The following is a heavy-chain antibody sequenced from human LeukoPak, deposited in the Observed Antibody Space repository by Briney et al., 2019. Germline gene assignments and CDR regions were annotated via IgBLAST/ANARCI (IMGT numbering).Heavy chain of an antibody. V-gene: IGHV4-59*08. D-gene: IGHD2-8*02. J-gene: IGHJ5*02. Sequence: SETLSLTCTVSGGSISNYYWNWIRQPPGKGLEWVGHISYSGGTRYNPSLQSRVTISIDTSKNQFSLNLSSVTAADTAVYYCARRVIMSATGVPDTWLDPWGQGILVTVSS. CDR2: ISYSGGT. CDR1: GGSISNYY. CDR3: ARRVIMSATGVPDTWLDP.